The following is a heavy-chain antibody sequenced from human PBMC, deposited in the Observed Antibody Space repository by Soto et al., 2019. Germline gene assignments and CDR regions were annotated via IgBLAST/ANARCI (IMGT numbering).Heavy chain of an antibody. CDR3: AKVNYYDSSGYYAYYFDY. CDR2: ISGSGGST. D-gene: IGHD3-22*01. V-gene: IGHV3-23*01. CDR1: GFTFSSYA. J-gene: IGHJ4*02. Sequence: GESLKISCAASGFTFSSYAMSWVRQAPGKGLEWVSAISGSGGSTYYADSVKGRFTISRDNSKNTLYLQMNSLRAEDTAVYYCAKVNYYDSSGYYAYYFDYWGQGTLVPVSS.